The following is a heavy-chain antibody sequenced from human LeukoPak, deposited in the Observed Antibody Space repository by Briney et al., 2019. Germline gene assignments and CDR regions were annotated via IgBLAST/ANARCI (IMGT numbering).Heavy chain of an antibody. Sequence: ASVKVSCKASGYTFTGYYMHWVRQAPGQGLEWMGWINPNSGGTNYAQKFQGRVTMTRDTSISTAYMELSRLRSEDTAVYYCARDNSVRDEAWWFNPWAREPWSPSPQ. D-gene: IGHD5-24*01. CDR3: ARDNSVRDEAWWFNP. J-gene: IGHJ5*02. V-gene: IGHV1-2*02. CDR2: INPNSGGT. CDR1: GYTFTGYY.